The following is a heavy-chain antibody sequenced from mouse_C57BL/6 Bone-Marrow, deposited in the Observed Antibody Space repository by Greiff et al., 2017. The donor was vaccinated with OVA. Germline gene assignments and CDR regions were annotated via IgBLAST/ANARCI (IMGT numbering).Heavy chain of an antibody. CDR1: GFTFSSYT. V-gene: IGHV5-9*01. CDR2: ISGGGGNT. Sequence: EVKLMESGGGLVKPGGSLKLSCEASGFTFSSYTMSWVRQTPEKRLEWVANISGGGGNTYYPDSVKGRFTISRDTAKNTLYLQMSILRSEDTALYYCARHPAWFAYWGQGTLVTVSA. CDR3: ARHPAWFAY. J-gene: IGHJ3*01.